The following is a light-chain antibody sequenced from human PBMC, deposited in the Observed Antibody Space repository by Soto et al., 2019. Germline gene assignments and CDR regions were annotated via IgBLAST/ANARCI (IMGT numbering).Light chain of an antibody. Sequence: DIQMTQSPSSLSASVGDRVTITCRASQSISSYLNWYQQKTGKAPKLLIYAASSFQSGVPSRFSGSGSGTDFTINISSLQPEEFATYYCPQSYSTSIITFGQGTRLEIK. CDR2: AAS. V-gene: IGKV1-39*01. CDR1: QSISSY. J-gene: IGKJ5*01. CDR3: PQSYSTSIIT.